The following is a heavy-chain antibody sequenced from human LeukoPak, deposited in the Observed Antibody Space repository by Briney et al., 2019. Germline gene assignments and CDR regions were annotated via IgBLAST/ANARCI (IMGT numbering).Heavy chain of an antibody. Sequence: GGSLRLSCAASGFTFSSYAMSWVRQAPGKGLEWVSRISWNGGSTGYADSVKGRFTISSDNAKNSLYLQMNSLRAEDTAVYYCARSSGWYHRGPDYYYYYMDVWGKGTTVTVS. CDR1: GFTFSSYA. CDR2: ISWNGGST. CDR3: ARSSGWYHRGPDYYYYYMDV. V-gene: IGHV3-20*04. D-gene: IGHD6-19*01. J-gene: IGHJ6*03.